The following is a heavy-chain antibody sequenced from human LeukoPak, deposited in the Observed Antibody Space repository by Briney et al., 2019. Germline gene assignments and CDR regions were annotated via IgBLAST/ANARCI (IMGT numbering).Heavy chain of an antibody. Sequence: SETLSLTCTVSGGSISSSSYYWGWIRHPPGQGLVWIVSAYSSGRTYYNPFLKSRVTTSVDTSKNQFSLKLSSVTAADTGVYYCARSPKTMIVVVADYWGQGTLVTVSS. V-gene: IGHV4-39*01. CDR3: ARSPKTMIVVVADY. J-gene: IGHJ4*02. CDR1: GGSISSSSYY. D-gene: IGHD3-22*01. CDR2: AYSSGRT.